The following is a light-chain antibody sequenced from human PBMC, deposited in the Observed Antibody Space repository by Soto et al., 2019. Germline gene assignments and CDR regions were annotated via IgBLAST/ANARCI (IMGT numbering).Light chain of an antibody. CDR2: AAS. CDR3: QQYYSYPLT. V-gene: IGKV1-8*01. Sequence: AIRMTQSPSSFSASTGDRVTITCRASQGISSYLAWYQQKPGKAPKLLIYAASTLQSGVPSRFSGSGSGTDFTLTISCLQSEDFATYYYQQYYSYPLTFGQGTKAEIK. CDR1: QGISSY. J-gene: IGKJ1*01.